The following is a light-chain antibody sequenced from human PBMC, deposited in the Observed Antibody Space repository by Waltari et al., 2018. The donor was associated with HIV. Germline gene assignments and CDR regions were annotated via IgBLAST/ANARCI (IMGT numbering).Light chain of an antibody. CDR2: EVS. J-gene: IGKJ5*01. CDR1: QSLLHSDGNTY. CDR3: MQSTQLPIT. V-gene: IGKV2D-29*01. Sequence: DIVLTQTPLSLSVPPGRPASISCMSTQSLLHSDGNTYLYWYLQKAGQPPQLLIYEVSNRFSGVPDRFSGSGSGTYFTLKISRVEAEDVGVYYCMQSTQLPITFGQGTRLEIK.